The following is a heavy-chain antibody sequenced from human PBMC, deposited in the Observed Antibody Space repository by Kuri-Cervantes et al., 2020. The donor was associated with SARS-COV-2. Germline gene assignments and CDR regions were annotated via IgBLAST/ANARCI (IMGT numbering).Heavy chain of an antibody. V-gene: IGHV4-34*08. CDR1: YGTLTGYQ. J-gene: IGHJ5*02. CDR3: AKYGTDDYLSTYFGRGSWFDP. CDR2: INHRGDT. D-gene: IGHD3-3*01. Sequence: SETLSLTCALYYGTLTGYQWSWIRQPPGKGLEWIGGINHRGDTYYNPSLEGRVTISRDTSENKFSLRLSSVTAADTAVYYCAKYGTDDYLSTYFGRGSWFDPWGQGTLVTVSS.